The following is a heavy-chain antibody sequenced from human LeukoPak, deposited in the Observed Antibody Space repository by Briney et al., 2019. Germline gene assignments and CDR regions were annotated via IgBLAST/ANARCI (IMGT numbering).Heavy chain of an antibody. D-gene: IGHD2-2*01. Sequence: GGSLRLSCAATGFTFSSYAMSWVRQAPGKGLEWVSAISGSGGSTYYADSVKGRFTISRDNSKNTLYLQMNSLRAEDTAVYYCAKPLSSSTRWSWFDPWGQGTLVTVSS. J-gene: IGHJ5*02. CDR3: AKPLSSSTRWSWFDP. CDR1: GFTFSSYA. CDR2: ISGSGGST. V-gene: IGHV3-23*01.